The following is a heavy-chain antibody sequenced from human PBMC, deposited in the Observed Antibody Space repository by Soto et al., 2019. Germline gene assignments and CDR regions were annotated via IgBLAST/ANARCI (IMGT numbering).Heavy chain of an antibody. CDR2: IDTTGDT. CDR3: ARSSPDHQNIVIVPVAATGMDV. D-gene: IGHD2-2*01. Sequence: LRLSCAASGFTFRGYDMHWVRQVTGKGLEWVSAIDTTGDTYYPGSVKGRFTISRDNAKNSLYLQMNSLTAGDTAVYYCARSSPDHQNIVIVPVAATGMDVWGQGTTVTVSS. V-gene: IGHV3-13*01. CDR1: GFTFRGYD. J-gene: IGHJ6*02.